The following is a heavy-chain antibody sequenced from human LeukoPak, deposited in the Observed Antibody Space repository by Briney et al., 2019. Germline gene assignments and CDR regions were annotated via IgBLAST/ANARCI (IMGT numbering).Heavy chain of an antibody. CDR3: ARDGYHRAFDI. D-gene: IGHD5-18*01. J-gene: IGHJ3*02. CDR2: ISSSGSTI. CDR1: GFTFSSYE. V-gene: IGHV3-48*03. Sequence: PGGSLRLSCAASGFTFSSYEMNWVRQAPGKGLEGVSYISSSGSTIYYADSVKGRFTISRDNAKNSLYLQMNSLRAEDTAVYFCARDGYHRAFDIWGQGTMVTVSS.